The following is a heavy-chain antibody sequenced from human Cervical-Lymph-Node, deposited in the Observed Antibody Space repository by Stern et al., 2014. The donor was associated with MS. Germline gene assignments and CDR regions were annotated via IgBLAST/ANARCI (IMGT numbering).Heavy chain of an antibody. CDR2: ISYIGST. J-gene: IGHJ4*02. CDR1: GASNSTVGYY. V-gene: IGHV4-31*03. Sequence: VQLKESDPGLVKPSQTLSLTCTFSGASNSTVGYYWRWIRQHPGKGLERIAYISYIGSTYYNPSVKSRVSISADTSKNQFSLNLTSVTAADTALYYCARSDRLWGSFDYWGQGTLVAVSS. D-gene: IGHD3-16*01. CDR3: ARSDRLWGSFDY.